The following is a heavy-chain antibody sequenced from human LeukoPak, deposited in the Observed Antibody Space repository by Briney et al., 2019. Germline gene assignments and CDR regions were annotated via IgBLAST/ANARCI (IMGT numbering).Heavy chain of an antibody. CDR2: INPNSGGT. J-gene: IGHJ6*02. CDR3: ARGGENYQGDYYGMDV. CDR1: GYTFTGYY. D-gene: IGHD3-16*01. V-gene: IGHV1-2*02. Sequence: ASVKVSCKASGYTFTGYYMHWVRQAPGQGLEWMGWINPNSGGTNYAQKFQGRVTMTRDTSISTAYMELSRLRSDDTAVYYCARGGENYQGDYYGMDVWGQGTTVTVSS.